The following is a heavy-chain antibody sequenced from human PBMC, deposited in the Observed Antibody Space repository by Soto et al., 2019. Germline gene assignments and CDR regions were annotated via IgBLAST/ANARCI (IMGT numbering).Heavy chain of an antibody. CDR3: ASLANDYGDPNWFDP. Sequence: ASVKVSCKASGYTFTSYAMHWVRQAPGQRLEWMGWINAGNGNTKYSQKFQGRVTITRDTSASTAYMELSSLRSEDTAVYYCASLANDYGDPNWFDPWGQGTLVTVSS. V-gene: IGHV1-3*01. CDR1: GYTFTSYA. J-gene: IGHJ5*02. D-gene: IGHD4-17*01. CDR2: INAGNGNT.